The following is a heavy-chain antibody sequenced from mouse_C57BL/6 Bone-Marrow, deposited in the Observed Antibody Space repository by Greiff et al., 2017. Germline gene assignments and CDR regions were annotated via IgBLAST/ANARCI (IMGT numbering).Heavy chain of an antibody. J-gene: IGHJ1*03. D-gene: IGHD2-5*01. V-gene: IGHV1-66*01. CDR2: IYPGSGNT. CDR3: ASPAYYSNWYFDV. Sequence: QVQLQQSGPELVKPGASVKISCKASGYSFTSYYIHWVKQRPGQGLAWIGWIYPGSGNTKSNEKFKGKATLTADTSSSTAYLQLSSLTSEASAVYYCASPAYYSNWYFDVWGTGTTVTVSS. CDR1: GYSFTSYY.